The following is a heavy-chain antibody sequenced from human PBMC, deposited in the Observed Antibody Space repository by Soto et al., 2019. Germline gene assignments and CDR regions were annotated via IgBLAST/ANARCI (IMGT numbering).Heavy chain of an antibody. CDR1: GGSISSNY. CDR2: VYNNGST. D-gene: IGHD6-13*01. J-gene: IGHJ4*02. V-gene: IGHV4-59*01. CDR3: ARYRREAVAGYTLDN. Sequence: SETLSLTCTVSGGSISSNYWTWILQPPGKGLEWIGYVYNNGSTNYNPSLKSRVTISEDTSKSQFSLKVNSMTAADTAVYYCARYRREAVAGYTLDNWGQGILVTVSS.